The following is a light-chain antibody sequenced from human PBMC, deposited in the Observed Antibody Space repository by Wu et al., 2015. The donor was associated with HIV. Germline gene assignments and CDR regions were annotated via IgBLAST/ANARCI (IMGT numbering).Light chain of an antibody. J-gene: IGKJ1*01. CDR1: QSAGNN. V-gene: IGKV3-15*01. CDR3: QQYYYWPRT. Sequence: EIKLTQSPVTLSVSPGERATLSCRATQSAGNNLAWYQQRPGQTPRLLIFGAFTRATGVPARFSGNGSGTEFNLTITSLQSEDFALYYCQQYYYWPRTFGQGTKVEI. CDR2: GAF.